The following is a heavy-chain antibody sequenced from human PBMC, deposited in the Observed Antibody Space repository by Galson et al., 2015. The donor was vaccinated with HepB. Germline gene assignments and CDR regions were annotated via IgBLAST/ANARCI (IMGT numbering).Heavy chain of an antibody. Sequence: SLRLSCAASGFTFSSYAMHWVRQAPGKGLEWVAVISYDGSNKYYADSVKGRFTISRDNSKNTLYLQMNSLRAEDTAVYYCARAPLLPGIAAAPFDYWGQGTLVTVSS. V-gene: IGHV3-30*04. CDR1: GFTFSSYA. J-gene: IGHJ4*02. CDR2: ISYDGSNK. CDR3: ARAPLLPGIAAAPFDY. D-gene: IGHD6-13*01.